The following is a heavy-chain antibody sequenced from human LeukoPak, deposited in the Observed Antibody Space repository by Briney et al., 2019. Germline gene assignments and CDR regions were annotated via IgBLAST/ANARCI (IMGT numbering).Heavy chain of an antibody. CDR1: GYTFTSYY. D-gene: IGHD4-4*01. Sequence: ASVKVSCKASGYTFTSYYMHWVRQAPGQGLGWMGIINPSGGSTNYAQKFQGRVTITADKSTSTAYMELSSLRSEDTAVYYCARDPSTTVTARDYWGQGTLVTVSS. V-gene: IGHV1-46*01. J-gene: IGHJ4*02. CDR3: ARDPSTTVTARDY. CDR2: INPSGGST.